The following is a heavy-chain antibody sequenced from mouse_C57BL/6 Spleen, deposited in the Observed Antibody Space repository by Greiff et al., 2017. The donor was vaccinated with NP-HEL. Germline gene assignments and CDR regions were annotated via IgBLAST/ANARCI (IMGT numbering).Heavy chain of an antibody. CDR3: ARDYGSMYYFDY. J-gene: IGHJ2*01. Sequence: VQLQQSGAELARPGASVKLSCKASGYTFTSYGISWVKQRTGQGLEGIGEIYPRSGNTYYNEKFKGKATLTADKSSSTAYMELRSMTSEDSAVYFCARDYGSMYYFDYWGQGTTLTVSS. CDR2: IYPRSGNT. D-gene: IGHD1-1*01. V-gene: IGHV1-81*01. CDR1: GYTFTSYG.